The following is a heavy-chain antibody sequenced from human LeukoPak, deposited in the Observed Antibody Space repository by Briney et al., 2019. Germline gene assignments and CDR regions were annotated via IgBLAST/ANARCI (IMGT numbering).Heavy chain of an antibody. Sequence: GGPLRLSCAASGFTFSYYYMSWIRQAPGKGLEGVSYISTSRNTIYYEDSVKGRFTISRDTAKNALYLQMSSLRAEDTAVYYCARDPTIGVPAAMLDWGQGTLVTVSS. CDR3: ARDPTIGVPAAMLD. D-gene: IGHD2-2*01. V-gene: IGHV3-11*01. J-gene: IGHJ4*02. CDR1: GFTFSYYY. CDR2: ISTSRNTI.